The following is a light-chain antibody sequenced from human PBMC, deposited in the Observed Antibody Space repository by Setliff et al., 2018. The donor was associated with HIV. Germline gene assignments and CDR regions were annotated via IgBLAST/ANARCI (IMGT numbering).Light chain of an antibody. CDR2: EVT. CDR3: CSYAGSSAPVV. V-gene: IGLV2-23*02. CDR1: SSDIGGYHL. J-gene: IGLJ3*02. Sequence: QSALTQPVSVSGSPGQSITLSCTGTSSDIGGYHLVSWYQQYPGKAPKLMIYEVTKRPSGLSNRFSGSKSGNTASLTISGLQAEDEADYYCCSYAGSSAPVVFGGGTKVTVL.